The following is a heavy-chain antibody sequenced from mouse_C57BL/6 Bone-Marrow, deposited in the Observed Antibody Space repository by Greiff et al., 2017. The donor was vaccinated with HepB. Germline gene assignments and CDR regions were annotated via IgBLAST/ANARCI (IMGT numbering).Heavy chain of an antibody. CDR2: IDPENGDT. CDR1: GFNIKDDY. J-gene: IGHJ2*01. V-gene: IGHV14-4*01. D-gene: IGHD1-1*01. CDR3: TSIIYYYGPGDY. Sequence: VHVKQSGAELVRPGASVKLSCTASGFNIKDDYMHWVKQRPEQGLEWIGWIDPENGDTEYASKFQGKATITADTSSNTAYLQLSSLTSEDTAVYYCTSIIYYYGPGDYWGQGTTLTVSS.